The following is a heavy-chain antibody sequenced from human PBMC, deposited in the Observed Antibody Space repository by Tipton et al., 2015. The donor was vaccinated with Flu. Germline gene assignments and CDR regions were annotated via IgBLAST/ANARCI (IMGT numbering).Heavy chain of an antibody. CDR2: IYPGDSDT. CDR1: GYFFTGYW. CDR3: ARRGTTSFFFDS. D-gene: IGHD2/OR15-2a*01. V-gene: IGHV5-51*03. J-gene: IGHJ4*02. Sequence: QLVQSGAEVKKPEESLKISCKASGYFFTGYWIGWVRQMPGKDLEWMGIIYPGDSDTRYRPSFQGQVTISADKSTNTAYLQWGSLKASDTAMYYCARRGTTSFFFDSWGQGTLVTVAS.